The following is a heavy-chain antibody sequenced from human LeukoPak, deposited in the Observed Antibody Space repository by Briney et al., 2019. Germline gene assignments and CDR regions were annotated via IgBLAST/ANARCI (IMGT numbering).Heavy chain of an antibody. CDR1: GYSFTSYW. CDR3: ARLATARYYYDSSGYYWFDP. D-gene: IGHD3-22*01. J-gene: IGHJ5*02. Sequence: GESLKISCKGSGYSFTSYWIGWVRQMPGKGLEWMGIIYPGDSDTRYGPSFQGQVTISADKSISTAYLQWSSLKASDTAMYYCARLATARYYYDSSGYYWFDPWGQGTLVTVSS. CDR2: IYPGDSDT. V-gene: IGHV5-51*01.